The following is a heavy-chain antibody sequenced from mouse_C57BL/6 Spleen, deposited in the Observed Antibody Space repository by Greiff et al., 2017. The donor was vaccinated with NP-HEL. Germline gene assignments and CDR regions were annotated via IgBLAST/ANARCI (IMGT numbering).Heavy chain of an antibody. Sequence: VHVKQSGPELVKPGASVKMSCKASGYTFTDYNMHWVKQSHGKSLEWIGYINPNNGGTSYNQKFKGKATLTVNKSSSTAYMELRSLTSEDSAVYYCARAYYSNYYYAMDYWGQGASVTVSS. CDR1: GYTFTDYN. CDR2: INPNNGGT. V-gene: IGHV1-22*01. CDR3: ARAYYSNYYYAMDY. J-gene: IGHJ4*01. D-gene: IGHD2-5*01.